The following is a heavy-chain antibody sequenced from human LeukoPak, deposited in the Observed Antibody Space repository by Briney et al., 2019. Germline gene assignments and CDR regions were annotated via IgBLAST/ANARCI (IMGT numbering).Heavy chain of an antibody. CDR3: ARDIAVAENY. V-gene: IGHV3-30*03. Sequence: GGSLRLSCEASGFTFSSYGMHWVRQAPGKGLEWVAVISYDGSNKYYADSVKGRFTISRDNSKNTLYLQMNSLRAEDTAVYYCARDIAVAENYWGQGTLVTVSS. CDR1: GFTFSSYG. CDR2: ISYDGSNK. J-gene: IGHJ4*02. D-gene: IGHD6-19*01.